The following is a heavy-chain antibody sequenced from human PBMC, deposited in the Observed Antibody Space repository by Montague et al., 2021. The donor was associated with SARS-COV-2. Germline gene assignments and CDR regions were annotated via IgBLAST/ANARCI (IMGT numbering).Heavy chain of an antibody. D-gene: IGHD4-11*01. Sequence: SETLSLTCSVSGGSISSYYWSWIRQPPRKGLDLIWYIYYSGSTNYNPSLKSRVTISVDTAKNKVSLSLTSVSAADTAVSYCARHLRETTVNSHMYHYAMDVWGQGITVTVSS. CDR3: ARHLRETTVNSHMYHYAMDV. V-gene: IGHV4-59*08. CDR2: IYYSGST. CDR1: GGSISSYY. J-gene: IGHJ6*02.